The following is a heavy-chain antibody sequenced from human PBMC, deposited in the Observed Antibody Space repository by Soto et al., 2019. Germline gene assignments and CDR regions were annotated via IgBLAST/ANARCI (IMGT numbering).Heavy chain of an antibody. V-gene: IGHV1-69*01. CDR3: ARDRGRSLARASGYGFDV. J-gene: IGHJ6*02. Sequence: VQLVQSGAEVKKPGSSVKVSCKASGGTFSSYAISWVRQAPAQGLEWMGGIIPIFGTSTYAQKFQRRVTITADESTSTAYMELSSLRSEDTAVYYCARDRGRSLARASGYGFDVWGQGTTVTVSS. CDR1: GGTFSSYA. CDR2: IIPIFGTS. D-gene: IGHD3-10*01.